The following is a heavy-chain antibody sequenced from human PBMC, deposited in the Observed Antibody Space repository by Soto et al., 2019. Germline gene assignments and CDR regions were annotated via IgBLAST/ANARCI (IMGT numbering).Heavy chain of an antibody. J-gene: IGHJ6*03. V-gene: IGHV4-59*01. D-gene: IGHD3-3*01. CDR3: AREAVKDDFWSGYYSPYYYYYLEV. Sequence: QVQLQESGPGLVKPSETLSLTCTVSGGSLSRYFWCWIRQPPWKGLACIGYIYYSGSTNYHPSLNGRVTISVDTSKNQFSLNLRSATAADTAVYYCAREAVKDDFWSGYYSPYYYYYLEVWGKGTTVTVSS. CDR1: GGSLSRYF. CDR2: IYYSGST.